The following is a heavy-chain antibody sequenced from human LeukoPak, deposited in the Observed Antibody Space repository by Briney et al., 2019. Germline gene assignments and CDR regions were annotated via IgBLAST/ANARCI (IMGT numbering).Heavy chain of an antibody. CDR1: GFTVSSHY. J-gene: IGHJ4*02. Sequence: PGGSLRLSCAASGFTVSSHYMSWVRQAPGKGLEWVSVIYAGGSTYYVDSVKGRFTISRDNSKNTLYLQMNSLRAEDTGVYYCARGGGSWYCDYWGQETLVTVSS. CDR3: ARGGGSWYCDY. V-gene: IGHV3-66*01. D-gene: IGHD2-15*01. CDR2: IYAGGST.